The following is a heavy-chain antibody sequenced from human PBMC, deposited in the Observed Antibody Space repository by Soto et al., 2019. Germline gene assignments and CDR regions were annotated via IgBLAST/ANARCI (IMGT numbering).Heavy chain of an antibody. Sequence: TGGSLRLSCAASGFTFSSYGMHWVRQAPGKGLEWVAVISYDGSNKYYADSVKGRFTISRDNSKNTLYLQMNSLKAEDTAVYYCAKDRSSSWSYFDYWGQGTLVTVSS. CDR3: AKDRSSSWSYFDY. J-gene: IGHJ4*02. CDR1: GFTFSSYG. CDR2: ISYDGSNK. D-gene: IGHD6-13*01. V-gene: IGHV3-30*18.